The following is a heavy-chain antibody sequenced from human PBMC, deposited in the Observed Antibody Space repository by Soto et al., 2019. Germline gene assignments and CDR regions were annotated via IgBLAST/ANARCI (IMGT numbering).Heavy chain of an antibody. V-gene: IGHV4-59*01. CDR3: ARDLNTYHYGSGRPARYYYYYGMDV. D-gene: IGHD3-10*01. J-gene: IGHJ6*02. Sequence: PSETLSLTCTVSGGSISSYYWSWIRQPPGKGLEWIGYIYYSGSTNYNPSLKSRVTISVDTSKNQFSLKLSSVTAADTAVYYCARDLNTYHYGSGRPARYYYYYGMDVWGQGTTVTVSS. CDR2: IYYSGST. CDR1: GGSISSYY.